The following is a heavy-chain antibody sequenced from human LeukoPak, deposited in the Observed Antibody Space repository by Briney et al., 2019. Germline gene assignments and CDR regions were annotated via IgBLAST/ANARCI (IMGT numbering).Heavy chain of an antibody. Sequence: SETLSLTCTVSGGSISSYYWSWIRQPPGKGLEWIGYIYYSGSTYYNPSLKSRVTISVDTSKNQFSLKLSSVTAADTAVYYCARYAYYDFWSGPTHVAFDIWGQGTMVTVSS. D-gene: IGHD3-3*01. J-gene: IGHJ3*02. CDR1: GGSISSYY. V-gene: IGHV4-59*04. CDR3: ARYAYYDFWSGPTHVAFDI. CDR2: IYYSGST.